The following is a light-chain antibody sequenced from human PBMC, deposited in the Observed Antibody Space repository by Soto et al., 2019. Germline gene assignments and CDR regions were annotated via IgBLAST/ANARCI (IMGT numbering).Light chain of an antibody. Sequence: DNQMTRAPAASSPSVVDRCSITYRTKTVIGDYLAWYQQKPGKVPKLLIYGAYTGDSGIPARFSGSGSETDFTLTISSLQPEDVAVYYCQYYGSCRITFGQGTRLEIK. CDR1: TVIGDY. CDR2: GAY. CDR3: QYYGSCRIT. J-gene: IGKJ5*01. V-gene: IGKV1-27*01.